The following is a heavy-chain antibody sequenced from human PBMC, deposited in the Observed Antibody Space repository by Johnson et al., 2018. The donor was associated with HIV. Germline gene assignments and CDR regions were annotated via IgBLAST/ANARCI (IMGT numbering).Heavy chain of an antibody. D-gene: IGHD5-24*01. J-gene: IGHJ3*02. CDR2: ISYDGSNK. Sequence: QVQLVESGGGVVQPGRSLRLSCAASGFTFSSYGMHWVRQAPGKGLAWLAVISYDGSNKYYADSVTGRFTLSRANSKNTLYLQMNSLRAEDTAVYYCARDHSRDEAFDIWGQGTMVTVAS. CDR3: ARDHSRDEAFDI. CDR1: GFTFSSYG. V-gene: IGHV3-30*03.